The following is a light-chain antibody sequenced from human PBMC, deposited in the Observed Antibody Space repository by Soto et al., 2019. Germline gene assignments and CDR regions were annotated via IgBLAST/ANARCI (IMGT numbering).Light chain of an antibody. CDR2: GAS. CDR3: QHYNNWPWT. Sequence: DIVMTQSPATLSVSPGERATLYCRASQSVSSNLAWYQQKPGQAPGLLIYGASTRATGIPARFSGSGSGTEFTLTISSLQSEDFAVYYCQHYNNWPWTLGQGTKV. J-gene: IGKJ1*01. CDR1: QSVSSN. V-gene: IGKV3-15*01.